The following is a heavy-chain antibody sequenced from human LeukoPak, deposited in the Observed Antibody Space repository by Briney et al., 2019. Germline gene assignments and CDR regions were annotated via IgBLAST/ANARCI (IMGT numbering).Heavy chain of an antibody. Sequence: GGSLRLSCAASGFTVSSNYLSWVRHAPGKGLEWVSVIYTGGGTYYGDSVRGRFSISRDDSKNTLYLQMNSLRVEDTAVYYCARMKYTSNSPFDYWGQGTQVTVSS. V-gene: IGHV3-66*01. CDR3: ARMKYTSNSPFDY. CDR2: IYTGGGT. CDR1: GFTVSSNY. J-gene: IGHJ4*02. D-gene: IGHD2-21*01.